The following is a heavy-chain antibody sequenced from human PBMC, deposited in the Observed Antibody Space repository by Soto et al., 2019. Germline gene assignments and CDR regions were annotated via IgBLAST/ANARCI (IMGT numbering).Heavy chain of an antibody. CDR2: ISAYNGNT. D-gene: IGHD2-2*01. CDR3: AHGAPTTSHPAGYYYYGIDV. CDR1: GYTFTSYG. Sequence: WASVKVSCKASGYTFTSYGISWVRQAPGQGLEWMGWISAYNGNTNYAQKLQGRVTMTTDTSTSTAYMELRSLRSDDTAVYYCAHGAPTTSHPAGYYYYGIDVWGQGTTVTVSS. J-gene: IGHJ6*02. V-gene: IGHV1-18*04.